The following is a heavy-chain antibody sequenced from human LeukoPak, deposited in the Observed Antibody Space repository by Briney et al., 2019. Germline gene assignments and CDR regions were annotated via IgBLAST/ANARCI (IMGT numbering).Heavy chain of an antibody. CDR3: AKGLRQSKDDSSGYYYGMAFDI. CDR1: GFTFDDYA. V-gene: IGHV3-23*01. J-gene: IGHJ3*02. CDR2: ISGSGGST. D-gene: IGHD3-22*01. Sequence: GGSLRLSCAASGFTFDDYAMHWVRQAPGKGLEWVSAISGSGGSTYYADSVKGRFTISRDNSKNTLYLQMNSLRAEDTAVYYCAKGLRQSKDDSSGYYYGMAFDIWGQGTMVTVSS.